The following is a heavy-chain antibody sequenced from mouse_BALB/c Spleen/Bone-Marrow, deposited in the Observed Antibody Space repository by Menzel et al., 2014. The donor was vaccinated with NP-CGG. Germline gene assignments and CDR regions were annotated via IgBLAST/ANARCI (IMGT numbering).Heavy chain of an antibody. CDR3: AYYYYAMDY. CDR1: GYSIXSGYY. Sequence: EVQFQQSGPGLVKPSQSLSLTCSVTGYSIXSGYYWNWIRQFPGNKLEWMGYISYDGSNNYNPSLKNRISITRDTSKNQFFLKLNSVTTEDTATYYCAYYYYAMDYWGQGTSVTVSS. CDR2: ISYDGSN. J-gene: IGHJ4*01. V-gene: IGHV3-6*02.